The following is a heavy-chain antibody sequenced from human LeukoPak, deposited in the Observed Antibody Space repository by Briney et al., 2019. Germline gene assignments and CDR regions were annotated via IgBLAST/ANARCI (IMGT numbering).Heavy chain of an antibody. V-gene: IGHV3-7*01. Sequence: GGSLRLSCAASGFTFNSDWMCGVRQAPGKGLEWVANIKQDGSEKFDVESVKGRFTVSRDNAKNSLYLQMNSLRAEDTAVYYCARDADLGTTITGAFDIWGQGTMVTVSA. CDR2: IKQDGSEK. CDR1: GFTFNSDW. CDR3: ARDADLGTTITGAFDI. J-gene: IGHJ3*02. D-gene: IGHD5-24*01.